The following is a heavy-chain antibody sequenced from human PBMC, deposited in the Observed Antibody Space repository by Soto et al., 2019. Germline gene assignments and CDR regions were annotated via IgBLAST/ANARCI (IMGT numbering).Heavy chain of an antibody. CDR1: GFTFSSYD. J-gene: IGHJ4*02. CDR2: ISSNGGTT. Sequence: EVQLAESGGGMVQPGGSLRLSCVASGFTFSSYDMHWVRQAPGKGLEYGSSISSNGGTTYYGNSVKGRFTISRDNYKNTLYLQMGSLRAEDMAVYYCVRRVSGNYDYWGQGTLVTVSS. D-gene: IGHD1-7*01. V-gene: IGHV3-64*01. CDR3: VRRVSGNYDY.